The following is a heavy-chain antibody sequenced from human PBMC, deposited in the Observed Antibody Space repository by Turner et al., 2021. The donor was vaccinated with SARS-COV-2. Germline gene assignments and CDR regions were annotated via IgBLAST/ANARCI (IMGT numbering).Heavy chain of an antibody. Sequence: EVQLVESGGGLVKPGGSLRLSCAASGLSFSSYSMNWVRQAPGKGLEWVSSISSRRSYLYYADSVKGRFTISRDNAKNSLHLQMNSLRAEDTAVYYCARQGLITFGGVFVLGADWFDPWGQGTLVTVSS. CDR3: ARQGLITFGGVFVLGADWFDP. J-gene: IGHJ5*02. CDR1: GLSFSSYS. D-gene: IGHD3-16*02. V-gene: IGHV3-21*01. CDR2: ISSRRSYL.